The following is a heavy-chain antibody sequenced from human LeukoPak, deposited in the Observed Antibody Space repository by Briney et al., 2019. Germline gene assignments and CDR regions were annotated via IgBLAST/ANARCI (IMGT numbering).Heavy chain of an antibody. CDR3: ARGTSTLYYYDSSGYHY. Sequence: SETLFLTCAVYGGSFSGYYWSWIRQPPEKGLEWIGEINHSGSTNYNPSLKSRVTISVDTSKNQFSLKLSSVTAADTAVYYCARGTSTLYYYDSSGYHYWGQGTLVTVSS. D-gene: IGHD3-22*01. J-gene: IGHJ4*02. CDR1: GGSFSGYY. CDR2: INHSGST. V-gene: IGHV4-34*01.